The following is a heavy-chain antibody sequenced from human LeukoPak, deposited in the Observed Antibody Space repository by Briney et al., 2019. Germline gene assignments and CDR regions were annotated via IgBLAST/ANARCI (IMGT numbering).Heavy chain of an antibody. D-gene: IGHD3-22*01. J-gene: IGHJ5*02. CDR2: ISGDGGST. V-gene: IGHV3-43*02. CDR3: AKDFGYYDSSGYYSS. CDR1: GFTFDDYA. Sequence: GGSLRLSCAAPGFTFDDYAMHWVRQAPGKGLEWVSLISGDGGSTYYADSVKGRFTISRDNSKNSLYLQMNSLRTEDTALYYCAKDFGYYDSSGYYSSWGQGTLVTVSS.